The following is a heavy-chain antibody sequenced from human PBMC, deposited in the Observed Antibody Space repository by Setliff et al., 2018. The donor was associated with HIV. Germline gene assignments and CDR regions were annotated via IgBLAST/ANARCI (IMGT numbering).Heavy chain of an antibody. CDR1: GFTFSSYA. CDR2: ISVDGSGK. Sequence: PGGSLRLSCAASGFTFSSYAMHWVRQPPGKGLEWVAAISVDGSGKFYADSVKGRFTISRDNSRNTLYLQMNSLRDEDTAVYYCAREGGSSGYCGYFDYWGQGTLVTVSS. CDR3: AREGGSSGYCGYFDY. J-gene: IGHJ4*02. V-gene: IGHV3-30*01. D-gene: IGHD3-22*01.